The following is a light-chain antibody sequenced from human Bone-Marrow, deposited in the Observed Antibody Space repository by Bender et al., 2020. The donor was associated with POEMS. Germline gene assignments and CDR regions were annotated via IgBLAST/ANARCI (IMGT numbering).Light chain of an antibody. CDR3: ASFTARDTVI. CDR1: ASDIGGYNY. V-gene: IGLV2-14*03. CDR2: DVA. Sequence: QSSLTQPASVSGSPGQSITISCEGSASDIGGYNYVSWYQQHPGRAPKIIIFDVAYRPSGISRRFSASKSGNRASLTISGLQADDEADYYCASFTARDTVIFGGGTKVTVL. J-gene: IGLJ2*01.